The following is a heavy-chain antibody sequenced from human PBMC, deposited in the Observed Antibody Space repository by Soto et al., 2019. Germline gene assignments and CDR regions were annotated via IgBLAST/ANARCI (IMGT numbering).Heavy chain of an antibody. V-gene: IGHV3-23*01. CDR2: ISGSGDSP. CDR1: GFTFSSYA. Sequence: VQLLESGGGLVQPGGSLRLSCAASGFTFSSYAMSWVRQAPGKGLEWVSVISGSGDSPNYADSVRGRFTITRDNSKNTLYLQMNSLRAEDTAVYYCAKDRDGAAAGPTKFYGMDVWGQGTTVTVSS. D-gene: IGHD6-13*01. J-gene: IGHJ6*02. CDR3: AKDRDGAAAGPTKFYGMDV.